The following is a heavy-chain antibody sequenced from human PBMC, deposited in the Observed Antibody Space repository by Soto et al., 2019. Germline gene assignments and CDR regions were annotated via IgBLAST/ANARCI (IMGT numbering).Heavy chain of an antibody. CDR1: GFTFTNSA. J-gene: IGHJ4*02. CDR2: IVVGSGNT. V-gene: IGHV1-58*02. D-gene: IGHD3-10*01. Sequence: SVKVSCKASGFTFTNSAMQWVRQARGQSLEWIGWIVVGSGNTNYAPKFQERVTITWDTSTSTVYMELSSLRSEDTAVYYCARPSPTGIIMVREPYFDYWGQGTLVTVSS. CDR3: ARPSPTGIIMVREPYFDY.